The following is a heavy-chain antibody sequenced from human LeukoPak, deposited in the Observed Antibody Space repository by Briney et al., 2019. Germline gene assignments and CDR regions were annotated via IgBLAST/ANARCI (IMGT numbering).Heavy chain of an antibody. D-gene: IGHD3-10*01. CDR1: GFTFSSYA. CDR2: ISDIVSRT. J-gene: IGHJ6*03. V-gene: IGHV3-23*01. Sequence: GGSLRLSCTASGFTFSSYAMSWVRQAPGKGLEWVSSISDIVSRTYYADSVEGRFTISRDNSKNTLFLQMNSLRAEDTAVYYCAKEEWGFGEFPLFMDVWGKGTTVTISS. CDR3: AKEEWGFGEFPLFMDV.